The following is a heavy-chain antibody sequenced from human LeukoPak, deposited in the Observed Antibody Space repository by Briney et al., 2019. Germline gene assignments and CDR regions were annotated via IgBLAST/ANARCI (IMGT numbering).Heavy chain of an antibody. CDR3: ARGGRLTTVTRNYYYYMDV. D-gene: IGHD4-17*01. CDR2: INWNGDTI. V-gene: IGHV3-20*04. CDR1: GLTFYDYG. Sequence: GGSLRLSCAASGLTFYDYGMTWVRQAPGKGLEWVSGINWNGDTIGYADSVKGRFTISRDNSKNTLYLQMSSLRAEDTAVYYCARGGRLTTVTRNYYYYMDVWGKGTTVTISS. J-gene: IGHJ6*03.